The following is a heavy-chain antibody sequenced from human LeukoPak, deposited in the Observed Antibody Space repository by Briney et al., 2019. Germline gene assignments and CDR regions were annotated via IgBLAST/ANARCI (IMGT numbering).Heavy chain of an antibody. V-gene: IGHV3-49*03. Sequence: GGSLRLSCTASGFTFGDYAMSWFRQAPGKGLEWVGFIRSKAYGGTTEYAASVKGRFTISRDDSKSIAYLQMNSLKTEDTAVYYCTRDTLLRYFDWFVPFDYWRQGTLVAVSS. D-gene: IGHD3-9*01. CDR2: IRSKAYGGTT. J-gene: IGHJ4*02. CDR3: TRDTLLRYFDWFVPFDY. CDR1: GFTFGDYA.